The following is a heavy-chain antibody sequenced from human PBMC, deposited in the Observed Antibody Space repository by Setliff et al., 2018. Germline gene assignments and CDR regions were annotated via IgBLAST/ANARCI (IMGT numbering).Heavy chain of an antibody. CDR1: GFTFSTYW. J-gene: IGHJ3*02. D-gene: IGHD3-16*01. V-gene: IGHV3-7*01. CDR3: ARRGTDSPLLTPHYDAFDI. Sequence: GGSLRLSCAASGFTFSTYWMSWVRQAPGKGLEWVANIKQDGSEKYYVDSVKGRFSISRDNAKNSLYLQMNSLRAEDTAVYYCARRGTDSPLLTPHYDAFDIWGQGTMVTVSS. CDR2: IKQDGSEK.